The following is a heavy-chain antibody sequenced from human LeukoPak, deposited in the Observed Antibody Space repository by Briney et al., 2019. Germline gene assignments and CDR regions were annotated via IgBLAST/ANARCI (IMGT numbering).Heavy chain of an antibody. CDR2: INPHSGAT. CDR1: GYGFSDVY. J-gene: IGHJ5*02. V-gene: IGHV1-2*02. CDR3: ATSSSVTHTRDP. Sequence: ASVKVYCKASGYGFSDVYFNWVRQAPGQGLEWMGWINPHSGATNYAQRFQGRVSMDASIDTAYMELSRLTSDDTAVYYCATSSSVTHTRDPWGQGTLVTVSS. D-gene: IGHD5/OR15-5a*01.